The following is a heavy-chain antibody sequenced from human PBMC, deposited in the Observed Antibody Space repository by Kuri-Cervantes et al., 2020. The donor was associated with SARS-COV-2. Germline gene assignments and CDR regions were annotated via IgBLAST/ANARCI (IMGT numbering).Heavy chain of an antibody. CDR2: FNPNSGDT. Sequence: ASVKVSCKASGYTFTGYYMHWVRQAPGQGLEWMGWFNPNSGDTNYAQKFQGWVTMTRDTSISTAYMELSTLRSDDTAVYYCARASVRGIIITYHSYGMDVWGQGTTVTVSS. CDR3: ARASVRGIIITYHSYGMDV. V-gene: IGHV1-2*04. CDR1: GYTFTGYY. J-gene: IGHJ6*02. D-gene: IGHD3-10*01.